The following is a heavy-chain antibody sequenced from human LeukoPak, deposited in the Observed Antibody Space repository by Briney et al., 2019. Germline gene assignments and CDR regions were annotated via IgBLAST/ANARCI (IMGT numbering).Heavy chain of an antibody. CDR2: IKKDGSEK. V-gene: IGHV3-7*03. J-gene: IGHJ4*02. Sequence: GGSLRLSCAVSGFTFSDYWMSWVRQAPGKGLEWVANIKKDGSEKKYVDSVKGRFTISRDNSKNTLYLQMNSLRAEDTAVYYCAKPGYDYVWGTYYFDYWGQGTLVTVSS. CDR3: AKPGYDYVWGTYYFDY. D-gene: IGHD3-16*01. CDR1: GFTFSDYW.